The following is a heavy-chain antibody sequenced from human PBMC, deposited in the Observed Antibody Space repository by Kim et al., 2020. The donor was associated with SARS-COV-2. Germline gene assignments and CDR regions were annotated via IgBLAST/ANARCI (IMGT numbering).Heavy chain of an antibody. CDR1: GFTFGDYA. Sequence: GGSLRLSCTASGFTFGDYAMSWVRQAPGKGLEWVGFIRSKAYGGTTEYAASVKGRFTISRDDSKSIAYLQMNSLKTEDKAVYYCTRAHNIGRWAYYYYYMDVWGKGTTVTVSS. CDR3: TRAHNIGRWAYYYYYMDV. J-gene: IGHJ6*03. D-gene: IGHD5-12*01. CDR2: IRSKAYGGTT. V-gene: IGHV3-49*04.